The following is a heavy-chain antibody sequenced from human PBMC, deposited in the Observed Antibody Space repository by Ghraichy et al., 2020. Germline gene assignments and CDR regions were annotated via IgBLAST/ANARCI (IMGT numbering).Heavy chain of an antibody. CDR2: IKSKTDGETT. CDR1: EFNFNHAW. Sequence: GGSLRLSCAASEFNFNHAWMTWVRQAPGKGLEWVGRIKSKTDGETTAYAAPVKGRFSISRDDSKNTLYLQMNSLKTEDTAVYYCTTDMYWGTYSGGVFDIWGQGTMVTVSS. D-gene: IGHD2-15*01. CDR3: TTDMYWGTYSGGVFDI. V-gene: IGHV3-15*01. J-gene: IGHJ3*02.